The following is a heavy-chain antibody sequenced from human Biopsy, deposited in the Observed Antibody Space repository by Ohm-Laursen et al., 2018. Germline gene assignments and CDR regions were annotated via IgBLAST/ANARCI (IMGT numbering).Heavy chain of an antibody. Sequence: VASVKVSCKASGYTFTNYGISWVRQAPGQGLEWRGWISPYNGDTDYAQKLQGRVTMTTDTTTSTAYMDLRSLISDDTAVYYFARDRWPPVTLLGLVVFDFWGQGTLVIVSS. CDR2: ISPYNGDT. V-gene: IGHV1-18*01. J-gene: IGHJ4*02. CDR3: ARDRWPPVTLLGLVVFDF. D-gene: IGHD3-3*01. CDR1: GYTFTNYG.